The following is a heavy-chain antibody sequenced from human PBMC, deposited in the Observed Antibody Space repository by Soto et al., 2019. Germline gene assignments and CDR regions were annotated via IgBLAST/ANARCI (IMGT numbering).Heavy chain of an antibody. CDR2: IKSRTENETT. V-gene: IGHV3-15*01. Sequence: GCMRISCAPSGLTFNNVGVGGVRQGPGKGLAWLGRIKSRTENETTDYASPARGRFIISRDDSKNMLYLQLNSLKSEDTGVYYCVTGMPHANSLLDFWGDGAPVTFSS. CDR3: VTGMPHANSLLDF. D-gene: IGHD2-2*01. CDR1: GLTFNNVG. J-gene: IGHJ5*01.